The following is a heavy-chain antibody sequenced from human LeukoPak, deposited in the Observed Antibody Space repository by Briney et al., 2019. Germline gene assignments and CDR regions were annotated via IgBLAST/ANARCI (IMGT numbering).Heavy chain of an antibody. Sequence: PGGSLRLSCAASGFTFSTFAMIWVRQPPGKGLEWVSSIFPSGGEIHYADSVRGRFTISRDNSKNTLYLQMNSLRAEDTAVYYCANIYPNTYYYDSSGYYSAFDIWGQGTMVTVSS. CDR2: IFPSGGEI. V-gene: IGHV3-23*01. CDR1: GFTFSTFA. J-gene: IGHJ3*02. D-gene: IGHD3-22*01. CDR3: ANIYPNTYYYDSSGYYSAFDI.